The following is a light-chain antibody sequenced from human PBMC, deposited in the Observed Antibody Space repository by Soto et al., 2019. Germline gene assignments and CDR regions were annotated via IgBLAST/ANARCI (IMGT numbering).Light chain of an antibody. Sequence: EIVLTQSPGTLSLSPGERATLSCRASQSFSSSSLAWYQQKPGQAPRLLIYGASSRATGIPDRFSGSGSGTDFTLTISRLEPEDFAVFFCQQYGTSEIIFGQGTRLEIK. CDR1: QSFSSSS. J-gene: IGKJ5*01. V-gene: IGKV3-20*01. CDR2: GAS. CDR3: QQYGTSEII.